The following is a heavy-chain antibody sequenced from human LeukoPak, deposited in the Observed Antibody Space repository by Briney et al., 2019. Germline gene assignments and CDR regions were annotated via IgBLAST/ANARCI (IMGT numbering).Heavy chain of an antibody. D-gene: IGHD3-16*02. V-gene: IGHV1-18*01. CDR3: ARAPGRGVIGDYYYYYGMDV. J-gene: IGHJ6*02. CDR1: GYTFTSYG. Sequence: GASVKVSCKASGYTFTSYGISWVRQAPGQGLEWMGWISAYNGNTNYAQKLQGRVTMTTDTSTSTAYMELRSLRSEDTAVYYCARAPGRGVIGDYYYYYGMDVWGQGTTVTVSS. CDR2: ISAYNGNT.